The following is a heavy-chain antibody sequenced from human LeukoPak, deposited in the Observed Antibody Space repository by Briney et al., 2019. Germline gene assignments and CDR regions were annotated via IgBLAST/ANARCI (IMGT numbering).Heavy chain of an antibody. CDR1: GYSFSSYW. CDR3: ARRAYCGGDCYLDY. Sequence: GESLKISWKGSGYSFSSYWISWVRQMPGKGLEWMGMIYPGDSDTRYSPSFQGQVTISADKSISTAYLQWSSLKASDIAMYYCARRAYCGGDCYLDYWGQGTLVTVSS. D-gene: IGHD2-21*02. V-gene: IGHV5-51*03. J-gene: IGHJ4*02. CDR2: IYPGDSDT.